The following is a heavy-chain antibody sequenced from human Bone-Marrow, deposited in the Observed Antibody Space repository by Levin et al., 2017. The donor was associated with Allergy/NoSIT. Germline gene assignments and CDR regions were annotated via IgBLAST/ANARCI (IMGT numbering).Heavy chain of an antibody. J-gene: IGHJ5*02. CDR3: ATDQSGRFDP. CDR2: IPSDEIDK. Sequence: AGGSLRLSCAVSGFDFSPFGMQWVRQAPGKGLEWVAIIPSDEIDKYYADSVKGRFTISRDNSKNTLYLQMDSLRPEDTAVYFCATDQSGRFDPWGQGTLVTVSS. V-gene: IGHV3-30*03. CDR1: GFDFSPFG.